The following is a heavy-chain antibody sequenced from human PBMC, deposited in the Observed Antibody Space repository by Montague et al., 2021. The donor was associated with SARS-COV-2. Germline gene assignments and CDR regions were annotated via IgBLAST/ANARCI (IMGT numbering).Heavy chain of an antibody. CDR1: GFTFSDYY. V-gene: IGHV3-11*01. CDR2: ICDSGYTI. Sequence: SLRLSCAASGFTFSDYYMTWIRQAPGKGLEWVSYICDSGYTIYYADSVKGRFTISRDNAKDSLYLQMNSLRAEDTAMYYCAKDAKAIAYWGQGTLVTVSS. D-gene: IGHD1-26*01. CDR3: AKDAKAIAY. J-gene: IGHJ4*02.